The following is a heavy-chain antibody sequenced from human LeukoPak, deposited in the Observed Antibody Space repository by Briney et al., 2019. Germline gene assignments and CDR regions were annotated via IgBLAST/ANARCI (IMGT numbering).Heavy chain of an antibody. J-gene: IGHJ4*02. D-gene: IGHD3-22*01. V-gene: IGHV4-59*02. CDR3: ARVEYYYDTRGFFDS. CDR2: IFYSGST. Sequence: SQTLSLTCTLACGSVSVYYCSWIRQPAGEGLEWIVYIFYSGSTNYSPSLKSRVSISLDASKNQFSLKLTSVTAADTAVYYSARVEYYYDTRGFFDSWGQGTLVTVSS. CDR1: CGSVSVYY.